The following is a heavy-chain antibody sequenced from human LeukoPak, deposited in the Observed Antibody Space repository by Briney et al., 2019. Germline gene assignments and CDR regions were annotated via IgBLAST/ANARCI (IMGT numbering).Heavy chain of an antibody. V-gene: IGHV3-73*01. CDR3: TTDTILRG. D-gene: IGHD3-10*01. CDR2: IRSKANNYAT. J-gene: IGHJ4*02. CDR1: GFTFSGSA. Sequence: GGSLRLSCAASGFTFSGSAMHWVRQASGKGVEWVGRIRSKANNYATTYAASVNGRFTISRDDSKNTAYLQMNSLKTEDTAVYYCTTDTILRGWGQGTLVTVSS.